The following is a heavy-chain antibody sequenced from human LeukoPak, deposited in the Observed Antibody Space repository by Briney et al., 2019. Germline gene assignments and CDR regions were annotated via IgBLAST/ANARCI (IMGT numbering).Heavy chain of an antibody. CDR1: GGSISSGSYY. Sequence: SETLSLTCTVSGGSISSGSYYWSWIRQPAGKGLEWIGRIYTSGSTNYNPSLKSRVTISVDTSKNQFSLKLSSVIAADTAVYYCARASIAAAGTVTNFDYWGQGTLVTVSS. V-gene: IGHV4-61*02. CDR2: IYTSGST. D-gene: IGHD6-13*01. J-gene: IGHJ4*02. CDR3: ARASIAAAGTVTNFDY.